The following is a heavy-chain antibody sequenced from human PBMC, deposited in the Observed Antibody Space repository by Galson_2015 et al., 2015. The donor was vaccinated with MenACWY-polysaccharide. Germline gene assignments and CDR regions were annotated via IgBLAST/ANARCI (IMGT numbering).Heavy chain of an antibody. CDR2: IYYSGST. CDR1: GGSISSSSYY. Sequence: SETLSLTCTVSGGSISSSSYYWGWIRQPPGKGLEWIGSIYYSGSTYYNPSLKSRVTISVDTSKNQFSLKLSSVTAADTAVYYCATLHPTIFGVVSVYYYMDVWGKGTTVTVSS. V-gene: IGHV4-39*01. CDR3: ATLHPTIFGVVSVYYYMDV. D-gene: IGHD3-3*01. J-gene: IGHJ6*03.